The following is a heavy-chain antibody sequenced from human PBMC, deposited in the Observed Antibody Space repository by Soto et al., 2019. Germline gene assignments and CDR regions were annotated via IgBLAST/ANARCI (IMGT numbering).Heavy chain of an antibody. CDR2: ISGSGGST. CDR3: AKIQANHIVATSVFVY. CDR1: GFTFSSYA. J-gene: IGHJ4*02. V-gene: IGHV3-23*01. D-gene: IGHD5-12*01. Sequence: GGSLRLSCAASGFTFSSYAMSWVRQAPGKGLEWVSAISGSGGSTYYADSVKGRFTISRDNSKNTLYLQMNSLRAEDTAVYYCAKIQANHIVATSVFVYWGQGTLVTVSS.